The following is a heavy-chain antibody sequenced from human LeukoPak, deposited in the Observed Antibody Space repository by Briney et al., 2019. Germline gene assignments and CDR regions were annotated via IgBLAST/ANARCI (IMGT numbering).Heavy chain of an antibody. V-gene: IGHV3-30*18. Sequence: PGRSLRLSCAASGFTFSSYGMHWVRQAPGKGLEWVALTSYDGSNKYYADSVKGRFTISRDNSKNTLYLQMNSLRAEDTAVYYCAKGDSGSYFRPLSFDYWGQGTLVTVSS. J-gene: IGHJ4*02. CDR1: GFTFSSYG. CDR3: AKGDSGSYFRPLSFDY. CDR2: TSYDGSNK. D-gene: IGHD1-26*01.